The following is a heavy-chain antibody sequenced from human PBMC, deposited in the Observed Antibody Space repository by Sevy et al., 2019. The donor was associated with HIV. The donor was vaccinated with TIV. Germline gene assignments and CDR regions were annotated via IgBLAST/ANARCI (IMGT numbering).Heavy chain of an antibody. D-gene: IGHD1-1*01. CDR2: IYYSGST. CDR1: GGSISSYY. J-gene: IGHJ4*02. CDR3: AGGERYNDFDY. V-gene: IGHV4-59*01. Sequence: SETLSLTCTVSGGSISSYYWSWIRQPPGKGLEWIGYIYYSGSTNYNPSLKSRVTISVDTSKNQFSLKLSSVTAADTAVYYCAGGERYNDFDYWGQGTLVTVSS.